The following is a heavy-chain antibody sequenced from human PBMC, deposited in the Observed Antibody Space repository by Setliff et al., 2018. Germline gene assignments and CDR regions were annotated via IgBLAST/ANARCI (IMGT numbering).Heavy chain of an antibody. J-gene: IGHJ4*02. CDR2: INPGSGGT. CDR3: ARAVSGYDYHYFDK. D-gene: IGHD5-12*01. Sequence: ASVKVSCKASGYTFTAYYMHWVRQAPGQGLEWMGWINPGSGGTTYAQAFQARITMTRDTSISTAYMELSRLTSDDAAVYYCARAVSGYDYHYFDKWGQGTLVTVSS. V-gene: IGHV1-2*02. CDR1: GYTFTAYY.